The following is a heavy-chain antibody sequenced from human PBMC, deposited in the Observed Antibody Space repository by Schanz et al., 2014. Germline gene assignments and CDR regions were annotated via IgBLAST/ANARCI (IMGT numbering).Heavy chain of an antibody. Sequence: VQLLQFGGGVVQPGRSLRLSCAASGFTFNSYAMTWVRQAPGKGLEWVSGISGSGGSTYYADSVKGRFTISRDNSKNTLYLQMNSLRAEDTAVYYCAREQIMAAAGLVDYWGHGTLVTVSS. V-gene: IGHV3-23*01. CDR1: GFTFNSYA. CDR3: AREQIMAAAGLVDY. J-gene: IGHJ4*01. D-gene: IGHD6-13*01. CDR2: ISGSGGST.